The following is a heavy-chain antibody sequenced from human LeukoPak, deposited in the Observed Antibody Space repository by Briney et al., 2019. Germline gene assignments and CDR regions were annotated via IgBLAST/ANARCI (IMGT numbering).Heavy chain of an antibody. J-gene: IGHJ6*02. CDR3: ARAHFEYSSSVGDYGMDV. Sequence: GGSLRLSCAASGFTFSSYDMHWVRQATGKGLEWVSAIGTAGDTYYPGSVKGRFTISRENAKNSLYLQMNSLRAGDTAAYYCARAHFEYSSSVGDYGMDVWGQGTTVTVSS. V-gene: IGHV3-13*01. CDR2: IGTAGDT. D-gene: IGHD6-6*01. CDR1: GFTFSSYD.